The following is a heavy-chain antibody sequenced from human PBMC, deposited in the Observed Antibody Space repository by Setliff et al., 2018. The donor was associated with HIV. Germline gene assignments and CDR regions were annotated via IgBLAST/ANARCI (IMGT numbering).Heavy chain of an antibody. D-gene: IGHD3-10*01. CDR1: GFTFSSSS. CDR2: IDHSGST. Sequence: PSETLSLTCTVSGFTFSSSSMNWVRQPPGKGLEWIGEIDHSGSTKYHASLKSRVTISIDTSKNQISLKLSSVTAADTAVYYCARGLNYYGSGSYLPLGYWGQGTLVTVSS. CDR3: ARGLNYYGSGSYLPLGY. J-gene: IGHJ4*02. V-gene: IGHV4-34*01.